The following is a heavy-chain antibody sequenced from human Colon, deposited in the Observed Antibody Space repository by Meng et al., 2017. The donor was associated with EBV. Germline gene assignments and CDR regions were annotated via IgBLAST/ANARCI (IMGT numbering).Heavy chain of an antibody. CDR2: VSHPGSA. J-gene: IGHJ4*02. D-gene: IGHD3-9*01. Sequence: QVPPQQLGAGLLQPSETLSLTCTVNGGSFSGYVWSWVRQPPGKGMEWIGEVSHPGSANYNPSLKSRVTISVDASEKQFSLRLTSVTAADSAVYYCARVPTTGYEDHWGQGTLVTVSS. CDR1: GGSFSGYV. CDR3: ARVPTTGYEDH. V-gene: IGHV4-34*01.